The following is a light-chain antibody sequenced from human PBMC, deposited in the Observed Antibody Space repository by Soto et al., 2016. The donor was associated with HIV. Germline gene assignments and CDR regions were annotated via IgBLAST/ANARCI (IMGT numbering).Light chain of an antibody. J-gene: IGKJ1*01. V-gene: IGKV1-5*03. CDR3: RQYSSYRT. CDR1: QSVSNF. Sequence: DVPMTQYPSILSASVGDRVTITCRASQSVSNFLAWYQQKPGKAPKVLIYKASTLESGVPSRFSGSGSGTEFTLTISSLQPDDFATYYCRQYSSYRTFGQGTKVEIK. CDR2: KAS.